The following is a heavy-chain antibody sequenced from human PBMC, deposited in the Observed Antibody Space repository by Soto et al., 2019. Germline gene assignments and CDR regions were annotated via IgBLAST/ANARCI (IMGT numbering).Heavy chain of an antibody. CDR3: ARLRRYYDSSGLSPPYYFDY. CDR1: GGSFSGYY. J-gene: IGHJ4*02. D-gene: IGHD3-22*01. Sequence: PSETLSLTCAVYGGSFSGYYWSWIRQPPGKGLEWIGEINHSGSTNYNPSLKSRVTISVDTSKNQFSLKLSSVTAADTAVYYCARLRRYYDSSGLSPPYYFDYWGQGTPVTVSS. CDR2: INHSGST. V-gene: IGHV4-34*01.